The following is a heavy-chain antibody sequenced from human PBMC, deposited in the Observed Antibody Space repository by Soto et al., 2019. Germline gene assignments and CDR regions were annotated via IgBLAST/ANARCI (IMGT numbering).Heavy chain of an antibody. CDR3: ARDPLIGTTDYGLDV. CDR2: IKNDGSNT. V-gene: IGHV3-74*01. CDR1: GFTFSTYW. D-gene: IGHD1-7*01. J-gene: IGHJ6*02. Sequence: EVQLVESGGGLVQPGGSLRLSCAASGFTFSTYWMHWVRQPPGKGLVWVSRIKNDGSNTAYADSVKGLFTISRDNAKSTLYLQMNSLRAEDTAVYYCARDPLIGTTDYGLDVWGQGTTVSVSS.